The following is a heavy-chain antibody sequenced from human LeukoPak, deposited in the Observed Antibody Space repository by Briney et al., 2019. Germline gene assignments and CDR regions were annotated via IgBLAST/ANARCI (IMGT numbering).Heavy chain of an antibody. V-gene: IGHV4-38-2*01. Sequence: GSLRLSCAASGFTFSSYWMSWVRQAPGKGLEWIGSIYHSGSTYYNPSLKSRATISVDTSKNQFSLKLNSVTAADRAVYYCARTYYGDNWFDPWGQGTLVTVSS. J-gene: IGHJ5*02. D-gene: IGHD3-10*01. CDR3: ARTYYGDNWFDP. CDR1: GFTFSSYW. CDR2: IYHSGST.